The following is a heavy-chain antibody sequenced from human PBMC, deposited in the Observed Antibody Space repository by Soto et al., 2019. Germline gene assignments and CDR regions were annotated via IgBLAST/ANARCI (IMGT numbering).Heavy chain of an antibody. CDR1: GFTFSSYA. V-gene: IGHV3-23*01. D-gene: IGHD3-22*01. CDR3: AKKDYDSHAGNYYSDY. J-gene: IGHJ4*02. CDR2: FSGSGGST. Sequence: GSLRLSCAASGFTFSSYAMSWVRQAPGKVRGWVSAFSGSGGSTYYADSVKGRFIISRDNSKNTLYLQMNSLRAEDTAVYYCAKKDYDSHAGNYYSDYWGQGTLVTVSS.